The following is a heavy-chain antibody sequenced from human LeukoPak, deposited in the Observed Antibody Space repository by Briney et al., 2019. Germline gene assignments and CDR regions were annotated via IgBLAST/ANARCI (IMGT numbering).Heavy chain of an antibody. D-gene: IGHD5-24*01. CDR1: GYTFSSYY. V-gene: IGHV1-46*01. CDR2: FNPSGGST. Sequence: GASVKVSCKASGYTFSSYYMHWVRQAPGQGLEWMGVFNPSGGSTSYAQKFQGRVTMTRDTSTSTVYMELSSLRSDDAAVYYCARLRDGYNDAFDIWGQGTMVTVSS. J-gene: IGHJ3*02. CDR3: ARLRDGYNDAFDI.